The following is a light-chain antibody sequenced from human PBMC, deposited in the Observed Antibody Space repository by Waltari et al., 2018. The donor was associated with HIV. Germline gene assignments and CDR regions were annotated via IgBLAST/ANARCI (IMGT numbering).Light chain of an antibody. CDR2: GKN. V-gene: IGLV3-19*01. Sequence: SSELTQDPAVSVALGQTVKITCQGDNLRTYYASWYQQKPGQAPVLVSYGKNKRPPEIPDRFSSSASRNTASLTITGARAEDEADYYCKTRDRSGNLYVFGTGTTVTVL. CDR3: KTRDRSGNLYV. J-gene: IGLJ1*01. CDR1: NLRTYY.